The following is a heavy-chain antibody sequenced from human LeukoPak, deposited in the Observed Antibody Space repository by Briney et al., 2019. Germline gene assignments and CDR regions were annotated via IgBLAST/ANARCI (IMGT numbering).Heavy chain of an antibody. J-gene: IGHJ4*02. CDR2: IWYDGSNK. D-gene: IGHD2-21*02. V-gene: IGHV3-33*01. CDR1: GFIFSDYG. Sequence: GSLRLSCAASGFIFSDYGMHWVRQAPGKGLEWVAVIWYDGSNKYYSDSVEGRFTISRDNAKNTLYLQMNSLRAEDTAVYYCARGPHIVVVTAIDYWGQGTLVTVSS. CDR3: ARGPHIVVVTAIDY.